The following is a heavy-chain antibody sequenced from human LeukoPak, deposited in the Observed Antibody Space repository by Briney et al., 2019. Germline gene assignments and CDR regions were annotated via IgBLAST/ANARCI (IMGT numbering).Heavy chain of an antibody. V-gene: IGHV3-30*02. J-gene: IGHJ4*02. D-gene: IGHD4-17*01. Sequence: GGSLRLSCAASGFTFSSYWIHWVRQAPGKGLEWVSFIQYNGNKIYYADSVKGRFTISRDNSQNTLYLQMNILRADDTAVYYCTNLATVTYEPDYWGQGTLVTVSS. CDR3: TNLATVTYEPDY. CDR1: GFTFSSYW. CDR2: IQYNGNKI.